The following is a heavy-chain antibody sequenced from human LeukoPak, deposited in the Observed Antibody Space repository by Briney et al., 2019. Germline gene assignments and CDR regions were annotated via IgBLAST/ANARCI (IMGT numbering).Heavy chain of an antibody. Sequence: GGSLRLSCAASGFTFSSYSMNWVRQAPGKGLEWVSYISSSSSTTYYADSVKGRFTISRDNAKNSLYLQMNSLRAEDTAVYYCARDWGYYYDTPYYYGMDFWGQGTTVTVSS. CDR2: ISSSSSTT. D-gene: IGHD3-22*01. CDR3: ARDWGYYYDTPYYYGMDF. J-gene: IGHJ6*02. V-gene: IGHV3-48*01. CDR1: GFTFSSYS.